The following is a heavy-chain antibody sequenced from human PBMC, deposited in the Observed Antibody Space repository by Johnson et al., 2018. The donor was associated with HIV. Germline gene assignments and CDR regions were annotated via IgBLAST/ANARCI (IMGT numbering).Heavy chain of an antibody. D-gene: IGHD4-11*01. Sequence: VQLVESGGGVVQPGRSLRLSCAASGFTFSSCAMHWVRQPPGKGLVWVSRINSDGSSTSYADSVKGRFTISRDNAKNILYLQMNSLRVEDTAVYYCAREKTTPDAFDIWGQGTMVTVSS. J-gene: IGHJ3*02. CDR3: AREKTTPDAFDI. CDR1: GFTFSSCA. CDR2: INSDGSST. V-gene: IGHV3-74*01.